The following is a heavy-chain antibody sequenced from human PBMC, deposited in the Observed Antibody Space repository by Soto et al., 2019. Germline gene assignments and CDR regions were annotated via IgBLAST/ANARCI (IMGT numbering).Heavy chain of an antibody. CDR2: ISYDGSNK. D-gene: IGHD2-15*01. V-gene: IGHV3-30-3*01. CDR1: GFTFSSYA. CDR3: ARLGYCSGGSCYSVEGSLDY. J-gene: IGHJ4*02. Sequence: GGSLRLSCAASGFTFSSYAMHWVRQAPGKGLEWVAVISYDGSNKYYADSVKGRFTISRDNSKNTLYLQMNSLRAEDTAVYYCARLGYCSGGSCYSVEGSLDYWGQGTLVTVSS.